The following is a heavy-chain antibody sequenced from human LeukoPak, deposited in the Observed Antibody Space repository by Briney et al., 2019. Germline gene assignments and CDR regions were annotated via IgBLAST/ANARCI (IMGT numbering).Heavy chain of an antibody. CDR2: ISFDGTNK. V-gene: IGHV3-30*10. J-gene: IGHJ4*02. D-gene: IGHD3-3*01. CDR1: A. Sequence: AMHXVRQAPGKXLEWVTVISFDGTNKYYKDSVKGRFTISRDNSKNTLYLQMNSLRAEDTAVYYCARAGYDFWSGYRVYYFDYWGQGTLVTVSS. CDR3: ARAGYDFWSGYRVYYFDY.